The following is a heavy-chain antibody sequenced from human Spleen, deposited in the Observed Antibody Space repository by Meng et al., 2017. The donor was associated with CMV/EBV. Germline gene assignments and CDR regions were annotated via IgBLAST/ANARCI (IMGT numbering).Heavy chain of an antibody. V-gene: IGHV4-39*07. Sequence: ESLKISCTVSGGSISSSSYYWGWIRQPPGKGLEWIGSIYYSGSTYYNPSLKSRVTISVDTSKNQFSLKLSSVTAADTAVYYCASQKQLVYYWGQGTLVTVSS. CDR2: IYYSGST. D-gene: IGHD6-6*01. CDR3: ASQKQLVYY. CDR1: GGSISSSSYY. J-gene: IGHJ4*02.